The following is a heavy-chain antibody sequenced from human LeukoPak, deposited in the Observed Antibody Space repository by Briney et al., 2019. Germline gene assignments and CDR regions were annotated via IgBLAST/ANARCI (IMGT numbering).Heavy chain of an antibody. Sequence: GESLKISCKGSGYTFTSYWIGWVRLMPGKGLEWMGIIYPGDSDTKYSPSFQGQVTISADKSITTAYLQWSSLKASDTAMYYCARVPFGDYAPDYWGQGTLVTVSS. CDR2: IYPGDSDT. CDR3: ARVPFGDYAPDY. CDR1: GYTFTSYW. J-gene: IGHJ4*02. D-gene: IGHD4-17*01. V-gene: IGHV5-51*01.